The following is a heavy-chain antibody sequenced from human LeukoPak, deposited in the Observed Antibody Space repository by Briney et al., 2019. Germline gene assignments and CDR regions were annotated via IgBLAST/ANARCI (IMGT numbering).Heavy chain of an antibody. CDR2: IYYSGST. Sequence: SETLSLTCSVSGGSISSHYWSWIRQPPGKGLEWIGYIYYSGSTKYNPSLKSRVTISVDTSKNQFSLKLSSVTAADTAVYYCARDTYYYGSGRSYGMDVWGQGTTVTVSS. CDR3: ARDTYYYGSGRSYGMDV. D-gene: IGHD3-10*01. V-gene: IGHV4-59*11. J-gene: IGHJ6*02. CDR1: GGSISSHY.